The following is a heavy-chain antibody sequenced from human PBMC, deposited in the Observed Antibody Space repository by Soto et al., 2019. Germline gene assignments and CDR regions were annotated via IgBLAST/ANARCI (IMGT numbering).Heavy chain of an antibody. V-gene: IGHV4-34*01. CDR2: INHSGST. CDR1: GGSFSGYY. D-gene: IGHD5-18*01. Sequence: SETLSLTCAVYGGSFSGYYWSWIRQPPGKGLEWIGEINHSGSTNYNPSLKSRVTISVDTSKNQFSLKLSSVTAADTAVYYCARGHSYGDRYFDYWGQGTLVTVSS. CDR3: ARGHSYGDRYFDY. J-gene: IGHJ4*02.